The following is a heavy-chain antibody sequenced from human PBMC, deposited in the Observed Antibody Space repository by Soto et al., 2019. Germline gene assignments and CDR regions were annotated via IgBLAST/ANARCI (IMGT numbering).Heavy chain of an antibody. CDR3: ARHKSSGWYCEAFDI. D-gene: IGHD6-19*01. CDR1: GYTFTSYG. Sequence: QVQLVQSGAEVKKPGASVKVSCKASGYTFTSYGISWVRQAPGQGREWMGWISAYNGNTNYAQKLQGRVTMTTDTSTSTGYMDLRSVRSDATAVYYCARHKSSGWYCEAFDIWGQRTMVTVSS. J-gene: IGHJ3*02. V-gene: IGHV1-18*01. CDR2: ISAYNGNT.